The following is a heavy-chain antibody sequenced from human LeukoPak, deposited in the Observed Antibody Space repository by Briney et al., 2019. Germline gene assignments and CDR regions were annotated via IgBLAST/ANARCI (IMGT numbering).Heavy chain of an antibody. J-gene: IGHJ3*02. CDR2: ISSSSSYI. D-gene: IGHD3-10*01. CDR1: GFTFIDYS. V-gene: IGHV3-21*01. Sequence: PGGSLRLSCAASGFTFIDYSVNWVRQAPGKGLEWVSSISSSSSYIFYADSLKGRFTISRDNAKNSLYLQMNSLRAEDTAVYYCARLRHYFTHAFDIWGQGTMVTVSS. CDR3: ARLRHYFTHAFDI.